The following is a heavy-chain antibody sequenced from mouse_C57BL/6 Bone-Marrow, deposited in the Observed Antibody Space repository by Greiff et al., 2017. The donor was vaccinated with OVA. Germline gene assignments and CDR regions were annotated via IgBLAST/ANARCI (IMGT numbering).Heavy chain of an antibody. Sequence: QVQLQQSGAELARPGASVKLSCKASGYTFTSYGISWVKQRTGQGLEWIGEIYPRSGNTYYNEKFKGKATLTADKSSSTAYMELRSLTSEDSAVYYCARGGLNLRWFAYWGQGTLLTVSA. CDR1: GYTFTSYG. J-gene: IGHJ3*01. D-gene: IGHD3-3*01. V-gene: IGHV1-81*01. CDR3: ARGGLNLRWFAY. CDR2: IYPRSGNT.